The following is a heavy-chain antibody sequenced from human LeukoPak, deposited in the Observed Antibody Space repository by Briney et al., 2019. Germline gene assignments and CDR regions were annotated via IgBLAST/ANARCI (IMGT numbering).Heavy chain of an antibody. V-gene: IGHV3-23*01. CDR3: AKRGVVIRVILVGFHRQAYFFES. CDR2: ISDSGGST. Sequence: GGALRLSCAVSGITLSNYGMSWVRQAPGKGREGVAGISDSGGSTKYADSVKGRFTISRDNPKNTLYLQMNSLRAEDTAVYFCAKRGVVIRVILVGFHRQAYFFESWGQGALVTVSS. D-gene: IGHD3/OR15-3a*01. J-gene: IGHJ4*02. CDR1: GITLSNYG.